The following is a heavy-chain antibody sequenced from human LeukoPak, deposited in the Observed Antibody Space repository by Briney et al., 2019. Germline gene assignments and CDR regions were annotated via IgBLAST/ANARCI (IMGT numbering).Heavy chain of an antibody. CDR3: ARETGAGSSPYFDY. D-gene: IGHD3-10*01. J-gene: IGHJ4*02. CDR2: IYYSGST. V-gene: IGHV4-59*01. CDR1: GGSISSYY. Sequence: PSETLSLTCTVSGGSISSYYWSWIRQPPGKGLEWIGYIYYSGSTNYNPSLKSRVTISVDTSKNQFSLKLNSVIAADTAVYYCARETGAGSSPYFDYWGQGTLVTVSS.